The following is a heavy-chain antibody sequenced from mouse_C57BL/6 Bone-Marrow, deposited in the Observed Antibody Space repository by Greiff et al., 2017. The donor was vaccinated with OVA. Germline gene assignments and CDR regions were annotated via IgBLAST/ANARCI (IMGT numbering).Heavy chain of an antibody. CDR1: GYSITSDY. CDR2: ISSSGST. CDR3: ARGGTAQVMDY. V-gene: IGHV3-8*01. D-gene: IGHD3-2*02. Sequence: VQLKQSGPGLAKPSQALSLTCSVTGYSITSDYWNWIRKFPGNKLEYMGYISSSGSTYYNPSLKSRISITRDTSKNQYYLQLNSVTTEDTATYCGARGGTAQVMDYWGQGTSVTVSS. J-gene: IGHJ4*01.